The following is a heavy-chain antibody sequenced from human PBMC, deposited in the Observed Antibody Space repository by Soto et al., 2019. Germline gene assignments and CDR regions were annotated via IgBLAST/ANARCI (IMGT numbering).Heavy chain of an antibody. CDR1: GGSISSGGYY. V-gene: IGHV4-31*03. CDR2: IYYSGST. J-gene: IGHJ6*02. Sequence: SETLSLTCTVSGGSISSGGYYSSWIRQHPGKGLEWIGYIYYSGSTYYNPSLKSRVTISVDTSKNQFSLKLSSVTAADTAVYYCARVQRSGETYYDSSGYYQSYYYYGMDVWGQGTTVTVSS. CDR3: ARVQRSGETYYDSSGYYQSYYYYGMDV. D-gene: IGHD3-22*01.